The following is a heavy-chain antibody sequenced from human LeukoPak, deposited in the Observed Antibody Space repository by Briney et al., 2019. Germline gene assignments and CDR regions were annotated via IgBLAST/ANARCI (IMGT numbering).Heavy chain of an antibody. Sequence: SETLSLTCTVSGGSISSYYWSWIRQPPGKGLEWIGEINHSASTDYNPSLKSRVTMSVDTSKNQFSLKLSPVTAADTAVYYCARVRYSDSSVLTRKRSYYFDYWGQGTLVTVSS. CDR2: INHSAST. V-gene: IGHV4-34*01. CDR3: ARVRYSDSSVLTRKRSYYFDY. CDR1: GGSISSYY. J-gene: IGHJ4*02. D-gene: IGHD3-22*01.